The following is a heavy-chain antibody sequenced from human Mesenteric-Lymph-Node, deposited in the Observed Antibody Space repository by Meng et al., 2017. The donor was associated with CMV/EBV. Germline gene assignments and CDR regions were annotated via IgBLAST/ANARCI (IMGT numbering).Heavy chain of an antibody. CDR2: MNPNSGNT. Sequence: ASVKVSCKASGYTFADYHIHWVRQAPGQGLEWMGWMNPNSGNTGYAQKFQGRVTMTRNTSISTAYMELSSLRSEDTAVYYCARGSSGWRGYFDLWGRGTLVTVSS. CDR3: ARGSSGWRGYFDL. V-gene: IGHV1-8*02. J-gene: IGHJ2*01. D-gene: IGHD6-19*01. CDR1: GYTFADYH.